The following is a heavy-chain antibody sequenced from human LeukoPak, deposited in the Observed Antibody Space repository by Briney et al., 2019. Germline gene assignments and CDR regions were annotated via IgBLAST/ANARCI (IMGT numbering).Heavy chain of an antibody. V-gene: IGHV3-23*01. CDR2: ITGSGAFT. CDR1: GFTFIKYS. Sequence: GGSLRLSCAASGFTFIKYSMTWVRQAPGKGLEWVSAITGSGAFTDYADSVKGRFTISRDNSKNTLYPQMNSLRAEDTAVYCCAKRSAESSGYFNYWGQGILVTVSS. J-gene: IGHJ4*02. D-gene: IGHD6-19*01. CDR3: AKRSAESSGYFNY.